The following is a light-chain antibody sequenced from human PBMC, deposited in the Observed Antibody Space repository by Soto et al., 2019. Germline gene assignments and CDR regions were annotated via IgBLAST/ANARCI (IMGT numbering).Light chain of an antibody. CDR3: RQTGIP. CDR2: DAS. V-gene: IGKV3-11*01. CDR1: QRVSSY. Sequence: EIVWKRSPATLFLSLGERATLSRRASQRVSSYLARYQQKPGQAPRLLIYDASNRASGIPARFTGSGSRTDFTLTISSLAPPDVAVFYCRQTGIPLGQGTRLQIK. J-gene: IGKJ5*01.